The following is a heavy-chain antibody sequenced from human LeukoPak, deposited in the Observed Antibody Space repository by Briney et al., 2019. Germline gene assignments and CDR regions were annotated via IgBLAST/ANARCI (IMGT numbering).Heavy chain of an antibody. D-gene: IGHD6-13*01. CDR1: GGPIDRHY. Sequence: PSETLSLTCTVSGGPIDRHYWSWIRQPPGKGLEWVGYVFYPGSTNYNPSLKSRVTMSLDTSRDQFSLRLTSVTAADTAIYYCASRPAGSTWYGVFDYWSQGTLVTVP. CDR2: VFYPGST. J-gene: IGHJ4*02. V-gene: IGHV4-59*11. CDR3: ASRPAGSTWYGVFDY.